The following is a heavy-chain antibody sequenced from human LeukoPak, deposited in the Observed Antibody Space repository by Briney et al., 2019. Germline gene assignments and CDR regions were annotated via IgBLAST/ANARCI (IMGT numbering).Heavy chain of an antibody. D-gene: IGHD6-13*01. Sequence: GGSLRLSCAASGLSFSSYGMHWVRQGPGKGLEWVAAISPDGDNEYYADSVKGRITISRDNTKNTLYLQMNSLTTDDTAVYYCAKDGPYTSSFDYWGQGTLVTVSS. CDR3: AKDGPYTSSFDY. CDR2: ISPDGDNE. V-gene: IGHV3-30*18. J-gene: IGHJ4*02. CDR1: GLSFSSYG.